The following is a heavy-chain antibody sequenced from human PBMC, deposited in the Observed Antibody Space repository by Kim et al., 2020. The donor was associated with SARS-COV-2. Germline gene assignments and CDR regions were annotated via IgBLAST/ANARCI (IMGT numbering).Heavy chain of an antibody. Sequence: SVKVSCKASGGTFSSYAISWVRQAPGQGLEWMGGIIPIFGTANYAQKFQGRVTITADESTSTAYMELSSLRSEDTAVYYCARVGYYGSGSTTYYYGMDVWGQGTTVTVSS. CDR1: GGTFSSYA. J-gene: IGHJ6*02. CDR2: IIPIFGTA. CDR3: ARVGYYGSGSTTYYYGMDV. D-gene: IGHD3-10*01. V-gene: IGHV1-69*13.